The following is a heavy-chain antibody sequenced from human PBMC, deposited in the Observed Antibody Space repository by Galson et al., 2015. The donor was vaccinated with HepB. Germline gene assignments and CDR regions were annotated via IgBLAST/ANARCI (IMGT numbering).Heavy chain of an antibody. CDR2: VSENGRET. Sequence: SLRLSCAASGFNFRSFGMHWVRQAPGKGLEWVAVVSENGRETNYGDSVRGRFTVSRSNSNNTVELQMTSLRSEDTAVYYCAKGSGGYYSFSGLQSWGQGIPVIVSS. CDR3: AKGSGGYYSFSGLQS. D-gene: IGHD3-10*01. CDR1: GFNFRSFG. V-gene: IGHV3-30*18. J-gene: IGHJ5*02.